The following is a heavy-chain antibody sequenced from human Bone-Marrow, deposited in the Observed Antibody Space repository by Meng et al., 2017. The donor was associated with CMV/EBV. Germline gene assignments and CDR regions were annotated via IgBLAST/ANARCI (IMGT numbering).Heavy chain of an antibody. J-gene: IGHJ6*02. CDR3: AIVRGDNPQKYYYYYYGMDV. Sequence: SVKVSCKASGGTFSSYTISWVRQAPGQGLEWMGRIIPILGIANYAQKFQGRITITADKSTSTAYMELSSLRSEDTAVYYCAIVRGDNPQKYYYYYYGMDVWGQGTTVTVSS. CDR2: IIPILGIA. V-gene: IGHV1-69*02. CDR1: GGTFSSYT. D-gene: IGHD2-21*02.